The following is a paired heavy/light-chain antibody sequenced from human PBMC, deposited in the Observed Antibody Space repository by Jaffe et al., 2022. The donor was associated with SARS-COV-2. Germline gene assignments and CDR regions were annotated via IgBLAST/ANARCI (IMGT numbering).Light chain of an antibody. V-gene: IGKV3-20*01. J-gene: IGKJ1*01. CDR3: QQYGSSPWT. Sequence: EIVLTQSPGTLSLSPGERATLSCRASQSVSSSYLAWYQQKPGQAPRLLIYGASSRATGIPDRFSGSGSGTDFTLTISRLEPEDFAVYYCQQYGSSPWTFGQGTEVEIK. CDR1: QSVSSSY. CDR2: GAS.
Heavy chain of an antibody. D-gene: IGHD6-19*01. Sequence: QVQLVQSGTEVKKPGASVKVSCKASGYTFTSYGISWVRQAPGQGLEWMGWISAYNGHTNYAQKFQGRVTMTTDTSTSTAYMDLRSLRSDDTAVYYCARLWSVAGFEYFQHWGQGTLVTVSS. V-gene: IGHV1-18*01. CDR3: ARLWSVAGFEYFQH. CDR2: ISAYNGHT. J-gene: IGHJ1*01. CDR1: GYTFTSYG.